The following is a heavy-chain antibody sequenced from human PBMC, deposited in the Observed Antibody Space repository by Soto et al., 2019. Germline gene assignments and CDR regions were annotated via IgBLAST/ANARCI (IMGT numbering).Heavy chain of an antibody. CDR3: ARSYSSSVSYYYYGMDV. J-gene: IGHJ6*02. Sequence: SGPTLVNPTQTLTLTCTFSGFSLSTSGMCVSWIRQPPGKALEWLALIDWDDDKYYSTSLKTRLTISKDTSKNQVVLTMTNMDPVDTATYYCARSYSSSVSYYYYGMDVWGQGTTVTVSS. CDR2: IDWDDDK. V-gene: IGHV2-70*01. D-gene: IGHD6-6*01. CDR1: GFSLSTSGMC.